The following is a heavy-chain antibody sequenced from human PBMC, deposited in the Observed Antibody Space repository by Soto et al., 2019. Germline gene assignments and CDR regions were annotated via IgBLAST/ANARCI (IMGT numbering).Heavy chain of an antibody. J-gene: IGHJ4*02. Sequence: ASVKVSCKASGYTFTSYDINWVRQATGQGLEWMGWMNPNSGNTGYAQKFQGRVTMTRNTSISTAYMELSSLRSEDMAVYYCARGPEYYYDSSGYYRYWGQGTLVTVSS. D-gene: IGHD3-22*01. CDR1: GYTFTSYD. CDR2: MNPNSGNT. CDR3: ARGPEYYYDSSGYYRY. V-gene: IGHV1-8*01.